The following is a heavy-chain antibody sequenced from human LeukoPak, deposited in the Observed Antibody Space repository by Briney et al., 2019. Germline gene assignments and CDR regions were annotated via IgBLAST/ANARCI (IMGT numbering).Heavy chain of an antibody. J-gene: IGHJ6*03. CDR2: ITANNGHT. D-gene: IGHD1-1*01. V-gene: IGHV1-18*01. CDR3: ARGILDATYYYYYYMDV. CDR1: GYTFISYG. Sequence: ASVKVSCKASGYTFISYGISWVRRAPGQGLEWMGWITANNGHTNYAQKLQGRVTMTSDTSTSTAYMELRSLRSDDTAVYYCARGILDATYYYYYYMDVWGKGTTVTVSS.